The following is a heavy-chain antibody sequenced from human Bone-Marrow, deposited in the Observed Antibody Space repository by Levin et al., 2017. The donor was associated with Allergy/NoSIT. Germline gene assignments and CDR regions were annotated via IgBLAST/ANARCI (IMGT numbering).Heavy chain of an antibody. CDR2: ISSSSSYI. V-gene: IGHV3-21*01. D-gene: IGHD2-2*01. J-gene: IGHJ5*02. Sequence: RPGGSLRLSCAASGFTFSSYSMNWVRQAPGKGLEWVSSISSSSSYIYYADSVKGRFTISRDNAKNSLYLQMNSLRAEDTAVYYCARGHVGSPVVVVPAAPFGKNWRFDPWGQGTLVTVSS. CDR3: ARGHVGSPVVVVPAAPFGKNWRFDP. CDR1: GFTFSSYS.